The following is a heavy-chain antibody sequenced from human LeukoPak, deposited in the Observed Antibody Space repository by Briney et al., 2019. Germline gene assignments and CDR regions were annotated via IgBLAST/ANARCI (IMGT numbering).Heavy chain of an antibody. V-gene: IGHV4-34*01. CDR1: GGSFSGYY. CDR3: AGGPRYYYDSSGYALDY. J-gene: IGHJ4*02. D-gene: IGHD3-22*01. CDR2: INHSGST. Sequence: PSETLSLTCAVYGGSFSGYYWSWIRQPPGKGLEWIGEINHSGSTNYNPSLKSRVTISVDTSKNQFSLKLSSVTAADTAVYYCAGGPRYYYDSSGYALDYWGQGTLVTVSS.